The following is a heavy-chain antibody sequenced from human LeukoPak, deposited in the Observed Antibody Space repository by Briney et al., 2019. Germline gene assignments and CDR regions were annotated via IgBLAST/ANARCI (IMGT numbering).Heavy chain of an antibody. CDR2: INTDGSSP. Sequence: PGGSLRLSCAASGFTFSNYWMHWVRQVPGKGLVWVSRINTDGSSPSYADSVKGRFTVSRDNAKDTLYLQMNSLRAEDTAVYYCARDYTGGRNDYWGQGTLVIVSS. CDR1: GFTFSNYW. D-gene: IGHD7-27*01. J-gene: IGHJ4*02. CDR3: ARDYTGGRNDY. V-gene: IGHV3-74*01.